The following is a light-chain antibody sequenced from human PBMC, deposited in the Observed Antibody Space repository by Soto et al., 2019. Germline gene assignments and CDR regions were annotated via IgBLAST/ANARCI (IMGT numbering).Light chain of an antibody. V-gene: IGKV3-20*01. CDR1: QSVSSSY. J-gene: IGKJ2*01. CDR3: QQYGSSPQT. CDR2: GAS. Sequence: EIVLTQSPGTLSLSPGERATLSCRASQSVSSSYLAWYQQKPGQAPRLLIYGASSRATGIPDRFSGSGSGTDFPLTISRLEPEDFAVYYCQQYGSSPQTFGPGTKLEIK.